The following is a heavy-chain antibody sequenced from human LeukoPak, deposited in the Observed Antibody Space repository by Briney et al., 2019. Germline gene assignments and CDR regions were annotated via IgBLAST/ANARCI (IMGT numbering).Heavy chain of an antibody. V-gene: IGHV4-39*07. CDR1: GGSISSSSYY. CDR3: ARDTYDSSGYYSYWYFDL. CDR2: IYYSGST. J-gene: IGHJ2*01. D-gene: IGHD3-22*01. Sequence: SETLSLTCTVSGGSISSSSYYWGWIRQPPGKGLEWIGTIYYSGSTYYNPSLKSRVTMSVDTSKNQFSLKLSSVTAADTAVYYCARDTYDSSGYYSYWYFDLWGRGTLVTVSS.